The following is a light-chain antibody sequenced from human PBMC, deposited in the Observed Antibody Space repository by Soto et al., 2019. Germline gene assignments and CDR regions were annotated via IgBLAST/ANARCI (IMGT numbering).Light chain of an antibody. CDR1: QSISSR. V-gene: IGKV1-5*01. J-gene: IGKJ1*01. Sequence: DIQMTQSPSTLSASVGARVTITCRASQSISSRLAWYQQKPGKAPKLLIYDASSLESGVPSRFSGSGSGTEFTLTISSLQPDDFATYYCQQYNSYLWTFGQGTKVEIK. CDR2: DAS. CDR3: QQYNSYLWT.